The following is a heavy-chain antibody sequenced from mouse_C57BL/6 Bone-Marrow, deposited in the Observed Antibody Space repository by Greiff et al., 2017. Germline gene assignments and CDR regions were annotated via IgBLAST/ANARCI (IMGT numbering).Heavy chain of an antibody. J-gene: IGHJ4*01. V-gene: IGHV2-6-1*01. CDR2: IWSDGST. CDR3: ARHPRYYDRYYAMDY. D-gene: IGHD2-4*01. CDR1: GFSLTSYG. Sequence: QVQLKESGPGLVAPSQSLSITCTVSGFSLTSYGVHWVRQPPGKGLEWLVVIWSDGSTTYNSALKSRLSISKDNSKSQVFLKMNSLQTDDTAMYYCARHPRYYDRYYAMDYWGQGTSVTVSS.